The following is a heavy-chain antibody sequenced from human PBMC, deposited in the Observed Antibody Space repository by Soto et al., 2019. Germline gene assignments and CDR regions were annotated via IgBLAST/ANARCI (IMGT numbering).Heavy chain of an antibody. Sequence: GGSLRLSCAASGFTFSSYAMHWVRQAPGKGLEWVAVISYDGSNKYYADSVKGRFTISRDNAKNTLYLQMNSLRAEDTAVYYCARDNGLREYHYYYGMDVWGQGTTVTVSS. J-gene: IGHJ6*02. CDR1: GFTFSSYA. CDR2: ISYDGSNK. CDR3: ARDNGLREYHYYYGMDV. V-gene: IGHV3-30*04. D-gene: IGHD5-12*01.